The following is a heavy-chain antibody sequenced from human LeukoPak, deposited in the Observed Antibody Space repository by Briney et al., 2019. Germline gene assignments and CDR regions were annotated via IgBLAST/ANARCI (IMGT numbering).Heavy chain of an antibody. CDR3: ATSTKTVRPDSWDS. D-gene: IGHD6-6*01. CDR2: INLGGST. J-gene: IGHJ4*02. CDR1: GGSFDGYS. Sequence: SETLSLTCAIYGGSFDGYSWSWIRQSPGEGLEWIGEINLGGSTNYNPSLRGRVTMTIDTSKKEVSLKLTSVTAADTSIYFCATSTKTVRPDSWDSWGQGTLVSVSS. V-gene: IGHV4-34*01.